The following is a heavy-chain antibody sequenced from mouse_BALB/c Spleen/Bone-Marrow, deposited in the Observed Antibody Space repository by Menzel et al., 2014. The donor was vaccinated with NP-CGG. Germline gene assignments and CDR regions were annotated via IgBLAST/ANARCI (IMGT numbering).Heavy chain of an antibody. CDR2: INPGSGGT. Sequence: VQGVESGAELVRPGTSVKVSCKASGYAFTNYLIEWVKQRPGQGLEWIGVINPGSGGTNYNEKFKGKATLTADKSSSTAYMQLSSLTSDDSAVYFCAREGYGYFHYWGQGTTLTVSS. D-gene: IGHD2-10*02. J-gene: IGHJ2*01. V-gene: IGHV1-54*01. CDR1: GYAFTNYL. CDR3: AREGYGYFHY.